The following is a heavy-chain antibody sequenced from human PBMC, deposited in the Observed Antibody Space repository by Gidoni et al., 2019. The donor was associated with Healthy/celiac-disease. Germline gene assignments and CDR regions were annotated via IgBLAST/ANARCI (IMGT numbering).Heavy chain of an antibody. J-gene: IGHJ4*02. D-gene: IGHD3-3*01. CDR2: IKSKTDGGTT. V-gene: IGHV3-15*01. CDR3: TTATIFGVVIMPDY. CDR1: AFTFCTAW. Sequence: DVQLLASVLCFVNPGGSLSLSCASSAFTFCTAWMSWVRQAPGKGLEWGGRIKSKTDGGTTDYDAPVKGRFTISRDDAKNTLYLQMNSLKTEDTSVYYCTTATIFGVVIMPDYWGQGTLVTVSS.